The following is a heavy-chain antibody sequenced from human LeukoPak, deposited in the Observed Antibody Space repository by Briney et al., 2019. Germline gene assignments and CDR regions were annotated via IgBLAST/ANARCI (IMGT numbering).Heavy chain of an antibody. CDR3: ARESSYSSPPGY. D-gene: IGHD6-13*01. Sequence: SETLSLTCTVSGGSISSGSYYWSWIRQPAGKGLEWIGRIYTSGSTNYNPSLKSRVTISVDTSKNQFSLKLSSVTAADTAVYYCARESSYSSPPGYWGQGPWSPSPQ. J-gene: IGHJ4*02. CDR2: IYTSGST. CDR1: GGSISSGSYY. V-gene: IGHV4-61*02.